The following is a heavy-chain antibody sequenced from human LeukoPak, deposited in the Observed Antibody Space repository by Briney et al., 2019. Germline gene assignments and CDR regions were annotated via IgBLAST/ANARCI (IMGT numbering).Heavy chain of an antibody. CDR2: ISGSGGST. D-gene: IGHD6-19*01. Sequence: GGSLRLSCAASGFTFSSYAMSWVRQAPGKGLEWVSAISGSGGSTYYADSVKGRFTISRDNSKNTLYLQMNSLRAEDTAVYYCAKWGYRSSGWLRFYFDYWGQGTLVTVSS. CDR1: GFTFSSYA. J-gene: IGHJ4*02. V-gene: IGHV3-23*01. CDR3: AKWGYRSSGWLRFYFDY.